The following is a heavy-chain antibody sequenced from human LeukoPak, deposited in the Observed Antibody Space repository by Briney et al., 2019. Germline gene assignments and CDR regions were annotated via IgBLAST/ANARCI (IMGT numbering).Heavy chain of an antibody. Sequence: ASVKVSCKASGYTFTSYGISWVRQATGQGLEWMGWMNPNSGNTGYAQKFQGGVTMTRNTSISTAYMELSSLRSEDTAVYYCARGQGEAMVTDYWGQGTLVTVSS. CDR1: GYTFTSYG. CDR3: ARGQGEAMVTDY. D-gene: IGHD5-18*01. J-gene: IGHJ4*02. CDR2: MNPNSGNT. V-gene: IGHV1-8*02.